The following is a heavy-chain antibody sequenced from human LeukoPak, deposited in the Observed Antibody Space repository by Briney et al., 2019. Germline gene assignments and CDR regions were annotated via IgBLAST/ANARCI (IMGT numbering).Heavy chain of an antibody. J-gene: IGHJ4*02. CDR2: ISAYNGNT. CDR3: ARGPTNWGSRGYFDY. CDR1: GYTFTSYG. V-gene: IGHV1-18*01. Sequence: ASAKVSCKASGYTFTSYGISWVRQAPGQGLEWMGWISAYNGNTNYAQKLQGRFTMTTDTSTSTAYMELRSLRSDDTAVYYCARGPTNWGSRGYFDYWGQGTLVTVSS. D-gene: IGHD7-27*01.